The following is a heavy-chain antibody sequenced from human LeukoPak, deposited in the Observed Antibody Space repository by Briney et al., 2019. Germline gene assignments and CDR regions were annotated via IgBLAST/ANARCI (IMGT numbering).Heavy chain of an antibody. CDR2: INPNSGGT. CDR1: GYTLTELS. D-gene: IGHD5-18*01. Sequence: ASVKVSCKVSGYTLTELSMHWVRQAPGQGLEWMGWINPNSGGTNYAQKFQGRVTMTRDTSISTAYMELSRLRSDDTAVYYCARGYTHGAFDIWGQGTMVTVSS. CDR3: ARGYTHGAFDI. V-gene: IGHV1-2*02. J-gene: IGHJ3*02.